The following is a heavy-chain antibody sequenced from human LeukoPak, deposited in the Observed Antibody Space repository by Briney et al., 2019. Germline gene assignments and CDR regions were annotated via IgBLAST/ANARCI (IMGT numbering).Heavy chain of an antibody. D-gene: IGHD4-23*01. V-gene: IGHV7-4-1*02. CDR2: INTNTGNP. CDR1: GYTFTNNA. J-gene: IGHJ4*02. CDR3: ARDSRDYGGPNNDY. Sequence: ASVKVSCKASGYTFTNNAMNWERQAPGQGLEWMGGINTNTGNPTYAQGFTGRFVFSLDTSVSTAYLQISSLTAEDTAIYYCARDSRDYGGPNNDYWGQGTLVTVSS.